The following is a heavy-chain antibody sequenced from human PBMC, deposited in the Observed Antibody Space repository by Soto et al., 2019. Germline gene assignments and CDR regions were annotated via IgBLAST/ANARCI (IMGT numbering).Heavy chain of an antibody. CDR1: GLTSSSCW. V-gene: IGHV3-7*05. CDR2: IKQDGNEK. CDR3: ARDLSSFSP. Sequence: VGSLTLSCAAAGLTSSSCWRNWYHQAPGTGLEWVANIKQDGNEKYYVDSVEGRFTISRDNAKNSLYLQMNSLRVEDTAVYYCARDLSSFSPWGQGTVVPVSS. J-gene: IGHJ5*02.